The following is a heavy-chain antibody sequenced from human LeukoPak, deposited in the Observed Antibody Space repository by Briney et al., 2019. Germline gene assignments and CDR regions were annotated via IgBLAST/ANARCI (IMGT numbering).Heavy chain of an antibody. Sequence: SETLSLTCTVSGGSISSYYWSWIRQPPGKGLEWIGYMYYRGNTNYDPSLKSRVTISIDTPNNQFSLKLSSVTAADTAVYYCSGLNYGGNSDYFEYWGQGTLVSVSS. D-gene: IGHD4-23*01. V-gene: IGHV4-59*12. CDR3: SGLNYGGNSDYFEY. CDR1: GGSISSYY. CDR2: MYYRGNT. J-gene: IGHJ4*02.